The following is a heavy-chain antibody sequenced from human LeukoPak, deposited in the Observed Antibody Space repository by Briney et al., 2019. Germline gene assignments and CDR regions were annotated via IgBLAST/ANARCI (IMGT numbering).Heavy chain of an antibody. D-gene: IGHD5-18*01. Sequence: GGSLRLSCTASGFTFSSYAMSWVRQVPGKGLEWVSGISGSGGTTYYADSVKGRFTISRDNFKNTLYLQMNSLRAEDTAVYYCARARSSYGYGDAFDIWGQGTMVTVSS. CDR1: GFTFSSYA. CDR2: ISGSGGTT. V-gene: IGHV3-23*01. CDR3: ARARSSYGYGDAFDI. J-gene: IGHJ3*02.